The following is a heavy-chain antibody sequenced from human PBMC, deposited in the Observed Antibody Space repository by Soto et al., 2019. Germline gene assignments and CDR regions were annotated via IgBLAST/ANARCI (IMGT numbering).Heavy chain of an antibody. D-gene: IGHD1-7*01. CDR3: ARVERGTATTVVDAFDI. CDR1: GGFVSSGSYY. Sequence: QVQLQQWGAGLLKPSETLSLTCAVYGGFVSSGSYYWSWLRQPPGKGLEWIGEMSHSGGTHFNPSIESRVTISVDASQNQFSLKMSSVTAADTALYDCARVERGTATTVVDAFDIWGPGTMVTVSS. J-gene: IGHJ3*02. CDR2: MSHSGGT. V-gene: IGHV4-34*01.